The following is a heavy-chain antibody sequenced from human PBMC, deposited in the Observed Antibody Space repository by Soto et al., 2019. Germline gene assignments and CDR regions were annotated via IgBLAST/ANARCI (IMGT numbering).Heavy chain of an antibody. CDR1: GFTFSDYY. CDR3: APLGYSYGPNPPTMDV. V-gene: IGHV3-11*01. J-gene: IGHJ6*02. Sequence: GGSLRLSCAASGFTFSDYYMSWIRQAPGKGLEWVSYISSSGSTIYYADSVKGRFTISRDNAKNSLYLQMNSLRAEDTAVYYCAPLGYSYGPNPPTMDVWGQGTTVTVSS. D-gene: IGHD5-18*01. CDR2: ISSSGSTI.